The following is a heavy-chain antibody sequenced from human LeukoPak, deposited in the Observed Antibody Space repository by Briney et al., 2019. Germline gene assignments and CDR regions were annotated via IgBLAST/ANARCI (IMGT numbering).Heavy chain of an antibody. D-gene: IGHD5-18*01. CDR3: ARGGYTFEY. V-gene: IGHV3-7*01. J-gene: IGHJ4*02. CDR2: IKQDGSEK. CDR1: GFTFSSYW. Sequence: PGGSLRLSCAASGFTFSSYWMSWARQAPGKGLEWVANIKQDGSEKNYVDSVKGRFTISRDNAKNSLYLQTNSLRAEDTAVYYCARGGYTFEYWGQGTLVTVSS.